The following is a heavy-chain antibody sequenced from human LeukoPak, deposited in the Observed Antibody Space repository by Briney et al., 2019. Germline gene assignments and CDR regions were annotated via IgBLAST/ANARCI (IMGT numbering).Heavy chain of an antibody. CDR2: ISSSSSYI. J-gene: IGHJ4*02. CDR3: ARWALCGGDCPLDY. D-gene: IGHD2-21*02. CDR1: GFTFSSYS. V-gene: IGHV3-21*01. Sequence: PGGSLRLSCAASGFTFSSYSMNWVRQAPGKGLEWVSSISSSSSYIYYADSVKGRFTISRDNAKNSLYLQMNSLRAEDTAVYYCARWALCGGDCPLDYWGQGTLVTVSS.